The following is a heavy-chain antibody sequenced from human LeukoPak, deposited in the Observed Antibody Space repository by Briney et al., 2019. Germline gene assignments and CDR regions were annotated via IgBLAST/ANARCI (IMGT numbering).Heavy chain of an antibody. J-gene: IGHJ4*02. CDR2: ISSSSSYI. V-gene: IGHV3-21*01. CDR3: ARDRSESGIAAAGDDY. Sequence: PGGSLRLSCAASGFTFSSYSMNWVRQAPGKGLEWVSSISSSSSYIYYADSVKGRFTISRDNAKNSLYLQMNSLRAEDTAVYYCARDRSESGIAAAGDDYWGQGTLVTVSS. D-gene: IGHD6-13*01. CDR1: GFTFSSYS.